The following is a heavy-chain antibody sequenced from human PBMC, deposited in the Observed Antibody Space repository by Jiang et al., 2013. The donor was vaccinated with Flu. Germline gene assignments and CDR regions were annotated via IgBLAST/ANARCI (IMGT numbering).Heavy chain of an antibody. V-gene: IGHV7-4-1*02. CDR1: EYTFSSFP. CDR2: IDTNTGNP. CDR3: ARGLNDTTGYFGY. J-gene: IGHJ4*02. Sequence: QSGSELKKPGASVKVSCRASEYTFSSFPINWVRQAPGQGLEWMGWIDTNTGNPTYAQGFTGRFVFSLDTSVSSAYLQITSLKAEDTAVYYCARGLNDTTGYFGYWGQGTLVTVSS. D-gene: IGHD3-22*01.